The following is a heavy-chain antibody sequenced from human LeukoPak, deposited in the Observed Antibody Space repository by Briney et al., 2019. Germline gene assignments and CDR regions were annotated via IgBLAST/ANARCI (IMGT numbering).Heavy chain of an antibody. Sequence: GGSLRLSCAASGFTFSSYGMHWVRQAPGKGLDWVAFIRYDGRNKYYADSVKGRFTISRDNSKNTLYLQMNSLRAEDTAVYYCARGATTTRFGRFDPWGQGTLVIVSS. J-gene: IGHJ5*02. CDR3: ARGATTTRFGRFDP. CDR1: GFTFSSYG. D-gene: IGHD4-17*01. V-gene: IGHV3-30*02. CDR2: IRYDGRNK.